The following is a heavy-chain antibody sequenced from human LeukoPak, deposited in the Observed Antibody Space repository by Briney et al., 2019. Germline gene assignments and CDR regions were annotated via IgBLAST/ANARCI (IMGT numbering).Heavy chain of an antibody. CDR1: GVTFSDYA. V-gene: IGHV3-23*01. J-gene: IGHJ4*02. CDR3: AKDMGYNTGWTRFDY. D-gene: IGHD6-19*01. CDR2: ISGRGDST. Sequence: GGSLRLSCAASGVTFSDYAMSWVRQAPGKGLEWVSDISGRGDSTYYADSVKGRFTISRDSSKNTLYLQMNSLRGDDTAVYYCAKDMGYNTGWTRFDYWGQGTLVTVSS.